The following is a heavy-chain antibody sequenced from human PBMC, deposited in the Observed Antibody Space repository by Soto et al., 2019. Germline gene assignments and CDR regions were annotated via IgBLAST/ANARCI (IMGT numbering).Heavy chain of an antibody. D-gene: IGHD3-22*01. CDR2: IWYDGSNK. J-gene: IGHJ1*01. V-gene: IGHV3-33*01. Sequence: QVQLVESGGGVVQPGRSLRLSCAASGFTFSSYGMHWVRQAPGKGLEWVAVIWYDGSNKYYADSVKGRFTISRDNSQNTLYLPMNSRRAEYTAVYYCARSYYYDSSVYYRRFFQHWGQGTLVTVSS. CDR1: GFTFSSYG. CDR3: ARSYYYDSSVYYRRFFQH.